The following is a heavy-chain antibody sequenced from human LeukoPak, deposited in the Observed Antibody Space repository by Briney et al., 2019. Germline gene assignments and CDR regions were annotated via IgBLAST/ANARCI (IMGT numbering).Heavy chain of an antibody. CDR3: ARGHYYYTMDV. Sequence: ASVNVSCKTSVYTFTGYYMHWVRQAPGQGLEGMGWINPNSGGTNYAQKFQGRVTMTGDTSISTASMELSRLRSDDTAVYYCARGHYYYTMDVWGQGTTVTVSS. J-gene: IGHJ6*02. V-gene: IGHV1-2*02. CDR2: INPNSGGT. CDR1: VYTFTGYY.